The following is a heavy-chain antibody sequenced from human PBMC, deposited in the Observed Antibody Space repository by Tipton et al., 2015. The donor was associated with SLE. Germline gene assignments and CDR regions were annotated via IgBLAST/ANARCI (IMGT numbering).Heavy chain of an antibody. CDR2: IYDSGNT. J-gene: IGHJ4*02. Sequence: TLSLTCTVSGGSISSSYWTWIRQPPGKGLEWIGYIYDSGNTNYNPSLRSRVTMSVDTSKNQFSLDLTSLTAADTAVYYCARHLCTNGVCPFDYWGQGILVTVSS. D-gene: IGHD2-8*01. CDR1: GGSISSSY. CDR3: ARHLCTNGVCPFDY. V-gene: IGHV4-59*08.